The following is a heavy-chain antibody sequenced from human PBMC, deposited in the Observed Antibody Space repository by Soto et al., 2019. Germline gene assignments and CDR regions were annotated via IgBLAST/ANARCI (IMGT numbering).Heavy chain of an antibody. CDR3: ARELERVFDY. CDR2: IAYDGRNK. CDR1: GFTFSSYA. V-gene: IGHV3-30*04. Sequence: PGGSLRLSCAASGFTFSSYAMHWVRQAPGKGLEWVAVIAYDGRNKYYADSVKGRFTISRDNSKNTLYLQMNSLRIEDTAVYYCARELERVFDYWGQRTLVSVSS. D-gene: IGHD1-1*01. J-gene: IGHJ4*02.